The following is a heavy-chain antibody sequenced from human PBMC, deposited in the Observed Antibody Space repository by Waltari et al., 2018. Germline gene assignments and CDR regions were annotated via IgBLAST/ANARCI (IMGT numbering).Heavy chain of an antibody. Sequence: EVQLEESGGGLVQPGRSLRLSCTASGFTFGDYAMSWVRQAPGKGLEWVGFIRSKAYGGTTEYAASVKGRFTISRDDSKSIAYLQMNSLKTEDTAVYYCTRIRITIFGVVKIGDYWGQGTLVTVSS. CDR1: GFTFGDYA. CDR3: TRIRITIFGVVKIGDY. CDR2: IRSKAYGGTT. V-gene: IGHV3-49*04. D-gene: IGHD3-3*01. J-gene: IGHJ4*02.